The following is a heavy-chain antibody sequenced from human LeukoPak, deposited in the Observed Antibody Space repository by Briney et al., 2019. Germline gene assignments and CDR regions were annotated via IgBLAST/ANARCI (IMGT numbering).Heavy chain of an antibody. J-gene: IGHJ4*02. CDR2: TNPTGDST. V-gene: IGHV1-46*01. CDR1: GYTFTNYY. Sequence: ASVKVSCKASGYTFTNYYIHWVRQAPGQGLEWMGITNPTGDSTTYAQKFQGRVTMTRDTSTNTVYMELSSLRSDDTAVYYCARHPSPQLHHFDYWGQGTLVTVSS. CDR3: ARHPSPQLHHFDY. D-gene: IGHD2-2*01.